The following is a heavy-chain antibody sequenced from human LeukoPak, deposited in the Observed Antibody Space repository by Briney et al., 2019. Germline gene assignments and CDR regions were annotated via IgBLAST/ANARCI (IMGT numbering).Heavy chain of an antibody. CDR1: GFSLNTYGVG. Sequence: AGPTLVNPTQTLTLTCTFSGFSLNTYGVGVGWIRQSPGKDLEWLAFVYWDDDNRYNPSLRTRLIVTKDTSKNQVVLTMTNMDPVDTATYYCAHRPNRYNNGWNTGFFDSWGQGSLVSVSS. CDR3: AHRPNRYNNGWNTGFFDS. CDR2: VYWDDDN. V-gene: IGHV2-5*02. D-gene: IGHD6-19*01. J-gene: IGHJ4*02.